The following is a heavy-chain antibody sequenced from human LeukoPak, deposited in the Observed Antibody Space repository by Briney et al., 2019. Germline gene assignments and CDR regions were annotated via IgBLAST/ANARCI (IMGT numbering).Heavy chain of an antibody. J-gene: IGHJ5*02. Sequence: PGGSLRLSCAASGFAFSSYAMSWVRQAPGKGLEWVSAISGSGGSTYYADSVKGRFTISRDNSKNTLYLQMNSLRAEDTAVYYCAKDMYTYGSGSYYPNWFDPWGQGTLVTVSS. CDR3: AKDMYTYGSGSYYPNWFDP. V-gene: IGHV3-23*01. CDR1: GFAFSSYA. D-gene: IGHD3-10*01. CDR2: ISGSGGST.